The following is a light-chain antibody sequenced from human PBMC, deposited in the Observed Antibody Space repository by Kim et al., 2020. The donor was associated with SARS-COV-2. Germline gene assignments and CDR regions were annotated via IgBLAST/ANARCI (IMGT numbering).Light chain of an antibody. CDR1: QSVSSN. V-gene: IGKV3-15*01. CDR2: DAS. Sequence: EIVMTQSPTTLSVSPGERTTLSCRASQSVSSNLAWYQQKPGQAPRLLIYDASTRATGIPARFRGSGSGTEFTLTISSLQSEDFAFYYCQQYNSWPTFGQGTRLEIK. CDR3: QQYNSWPT. J-gene: IGKJ5*01.